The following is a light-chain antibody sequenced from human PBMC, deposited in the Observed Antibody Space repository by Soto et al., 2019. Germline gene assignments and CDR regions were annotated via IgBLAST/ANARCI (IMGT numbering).Light chain of an antibody. J-gene: IGKJ5*01. CDR1: QSVSSY. CDR3: QQRSNWSIT. V-gene: IGKV3-11*01. Sequence: EIVLTQSPATLSLSPGERATLSCRASQSVSSYLAWYQQKPGQAPRLLIYDASNRATGIPARFSGSGSGTDFTLTISSLEPEDFAVYYCQQRSNWSITFGQGTRLEXK. CDR2: DAS.